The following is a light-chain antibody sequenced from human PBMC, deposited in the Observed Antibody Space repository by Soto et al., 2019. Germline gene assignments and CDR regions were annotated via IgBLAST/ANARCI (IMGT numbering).Light chain of an antibody. CDR2: DAS. V-gene: IGKV1-33*01. J-gene: IGKJ5*01. CDR1: QDIRKY. Sequence: DIQLTHSPSSLSATVGDRVTITCQASQDIRKYLNWYQQKPGKAPKLPIYDASNRETGVPSRFSGSGSGTDFSLSIDSLQPEDIATYYCQQYDHPPYTFGQGTRLEIK. CDR3: QQYDHPPYT.